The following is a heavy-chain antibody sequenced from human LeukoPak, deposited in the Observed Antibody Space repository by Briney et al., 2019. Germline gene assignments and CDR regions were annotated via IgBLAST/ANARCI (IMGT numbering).Heavy chain of an antibody. J-gene: IGHJ4*02. Sequence: GGSLRLSCAASGFTFSSYAMHWVRQAPGKGLEWVAVISYDRSDKYYAESVKGRFTISRDNSKNTLYLQMNSLRAEDTAVYYCARGYCSGGSCFDYWGQGTLVTVSS. CDR3: ARGYCSGGSCFDY. V-gene: IGHV3-30-3*01. CDR1: GFTFSSYA. D-gene: IGHD2-15*01. CDR2: ISYDRSDK.